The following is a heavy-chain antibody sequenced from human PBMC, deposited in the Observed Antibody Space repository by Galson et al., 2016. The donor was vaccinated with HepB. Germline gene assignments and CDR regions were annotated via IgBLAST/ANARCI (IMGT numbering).Heavy chain of an antibody. D-gene: IGHD5-12*01. CDR2: VSGVGEST. CDR1: GFTFNNYA. J-gene: IGHJ4*02. V-gene: IGHV3-23*01. Sequence: SLRLSCAASGFTFNNYAMTWVRQAPGRGLEWVSAVSGVGESTNYADSVKGRFTISRDNSKDTLYLQRSSLRAEDTAVYYCAKSGIRSGDYLFPGRNLDYWGQGPLFPVPS. CDR3: AKSGIRSGDYLFPGRNLDY.